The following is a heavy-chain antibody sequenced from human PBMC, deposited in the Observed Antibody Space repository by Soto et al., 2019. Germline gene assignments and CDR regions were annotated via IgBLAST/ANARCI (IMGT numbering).Heavy chain of an antibody. CDR1: GFTFSSYS. Sequence: GGSLRLSCAASGFTFSSYSMNWVRQAPGKGLEWVSYISSSSSTIYYADSVKGRFTISRDNAKNSLYLQMNSLRAEDTAVYYCARDSSRGDFWSGYLNYWGQGTLVTVSS. CDR2: ISSSSSTI. V-gene: IGHV3-48*04. J-gene: IGHJ4*02. D-gene: IGHD3-3*01. CDR3: ARDSSRGDFWSGYLNY.